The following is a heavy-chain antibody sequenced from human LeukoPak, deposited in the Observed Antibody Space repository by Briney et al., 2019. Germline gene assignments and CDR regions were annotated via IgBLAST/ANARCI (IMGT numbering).Heavy chain of an antibody. D-gene: IGHD5-18*01. J-gene: IGHJ4*02. Sequence: GGSLRLSCAASEFTFSDYYMSWIRQAPGKGLEWVSYISSSSTYTNYADSVKGRFTIYRDNAKNSLYLQTNSLRAEDTAVYYCATSVDTALDFDYWGQGTLVTVSS. CDR1: EFTFSDYY. V-gene: IGHV3-11*03. CDR3: ATSVDTALDFDY. CDR2: ISSSSTYT.